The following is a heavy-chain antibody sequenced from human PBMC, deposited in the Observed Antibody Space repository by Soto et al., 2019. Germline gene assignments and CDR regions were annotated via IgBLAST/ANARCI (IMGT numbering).Heavy chain of an antibody. CDR1: GFTFSSYA. Sequence: EVQLLESAGGLVQPGGSLRLSCAASGFTFSSYAMRWVRQAPVKGLEWVSAISGSGDSTYYADSVKGRFTISRDNSKNTLYLQMNSLRAEDTAVYYCARRGSGSYYDYWGQGTLVTVSS. J-gene: IGHJ4*02. CDR2: ISGSGDST. V-gene: IGHV3-23*01. D-gene: IGHD1-26*01. CDR3: ARRGSGSYYDY.